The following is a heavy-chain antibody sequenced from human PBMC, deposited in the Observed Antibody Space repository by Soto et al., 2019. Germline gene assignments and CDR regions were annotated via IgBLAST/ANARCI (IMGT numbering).Heavy chain of an antibody. J-gene: IGHJ4*02. Sequence: EVQLVESGGGLVQPGGSLRLSCAASGFTFSDHYMDWVRQAPGKGLEWVGRSRNEANSYSTEYAASGNGRFTITRDKSKNTLYLKMNSLRTEATAVDYCARFSGGYTRGLDYWGQGTLVTVSS. V-gene: IGHV3-72*01. CDR1: GFTFSDHY. CDR2: SRNEANSYST. D-gene: IGHD1-26*01. CDR3: ARFSGGYTRGLDY.